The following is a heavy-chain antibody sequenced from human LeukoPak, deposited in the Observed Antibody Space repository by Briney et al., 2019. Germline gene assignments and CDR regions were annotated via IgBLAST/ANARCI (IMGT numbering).Heavy chain of an antibody. CDR3: ARAGSLYYFDY. Sequence: ASVKVSCKASGYTFTSYGISWVRQAPGQGLEWMGWISAYNGNTNYAQKFQGRVTITADESTSTAYMELSSLRSEDTAVYYCARAGSLYYFDYWGQGTLVTVSS. V-gene: IGHV1-18*01. D-gene: IGHD2/OR15-2a*01. J-gene: IGHJ4*02. CDR1: GYTFTSYG. CDR2: ISAYNGNT.